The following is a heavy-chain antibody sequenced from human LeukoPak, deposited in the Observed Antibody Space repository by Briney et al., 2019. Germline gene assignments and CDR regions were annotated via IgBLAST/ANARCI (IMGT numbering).Heavy chain of an antibody. CDR3: EKEEVISGNHGVYFDY. V-gene: IGHV3-23*01. Sequence: GGSLRLSCAASGFTFSSYAMSWVRQAPGKGLEWVSAISGSGGSTYYADSVKGRFTISRDNSRSTLYLQMNSLRAEDTAVYYCEKEEVISGNHGVYFDYWGQGTLVTVSS. CDR2: ISGSGGST. D-gene: IGHD3-22*01. J-gene: IGHJ4*02. CDR1: GFTFSSYA.